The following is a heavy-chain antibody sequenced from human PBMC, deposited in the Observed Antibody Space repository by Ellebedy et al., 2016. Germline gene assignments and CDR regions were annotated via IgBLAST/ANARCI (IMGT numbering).Heavy chain of an antibody. J-gene: IGHJ4*02. CDR3: ARDYCSNGVCYPFDY. V-gene: IGHV3-74*01. CDR1: GFTFRNYA. D-gene: IGHD2-8*01. Sequence: GGSLRLSCAASGFTFRNYAIYWVRQAPGKGLVWVSRINSDGSSTSYADSVKGRFTISRDNAKNTLYLQMNSLRAEDTAVYYCARDYCSNGVCYPFDYWGQGTLVTVSS. CDR2: INSDGSST.